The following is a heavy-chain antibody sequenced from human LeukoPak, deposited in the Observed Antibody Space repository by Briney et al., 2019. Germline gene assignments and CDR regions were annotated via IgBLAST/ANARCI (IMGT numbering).Heavy chain of an antibody. Sequence: SETLSLTCAVYGVSLSGHYWSWIRQPPGKGLEWIGEINHSGSTNYNPSLKSRVTISVDTSKNQFSLKVSSVTAADTAVYYCARQISRSGRFNYYFDYWGQGTLVTVSS. J-gene: IGHJ4*02. CDR2: INHSGST. V-gene: IGHV4-34*01. CDR3: ARQISRSGRFNYYFDY. CDR1: GVSLSGHY. D-gene: IGHD3-10*01.